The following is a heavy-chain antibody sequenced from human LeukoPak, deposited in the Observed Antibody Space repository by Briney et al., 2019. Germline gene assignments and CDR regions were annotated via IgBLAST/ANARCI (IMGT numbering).Heavy chain of an antibody. CDR1: GGSFSGYY. CDR3: ARGDYYGSGSYLYYYYYMDV. V-gene: IGHV4-34*01. J-gene: IGHJ6*03. Sequence: KASETLSLTCAVYGGSFSGYYWSWIRQPPGKGLEWIGEINHSGSTNYNPSLKSRVTISVDTSKNQFSLKLSSVTAADTAVYYCARGDYYGSGSYLYYYYYMDVWGKGTTVTVSS. D-gene: IGHD3-10*01. CDR2: INHSGST.